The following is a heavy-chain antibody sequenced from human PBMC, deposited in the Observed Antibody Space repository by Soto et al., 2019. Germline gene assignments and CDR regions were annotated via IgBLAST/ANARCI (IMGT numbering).Heavy chain of an antibody. Sequence: QVLLVESGGGLVKPGGSLRLSCVASGFTFSDYHMSWVRQAPGKGLEWVSHISSSSTHTNYADSVEGRFTISRDNAKNSLYLQMNSLGAEDAAVYYCARSGSDFDYWGQGARVTVSS. V-gene: IGHV3-11*05. CDR1: GFTFSDYH. D-gene: IGHD3-10*01. J-gene: IGHJ4*02. CDR3: ARSGSDFDY. CDR2: ISSSSTHT.